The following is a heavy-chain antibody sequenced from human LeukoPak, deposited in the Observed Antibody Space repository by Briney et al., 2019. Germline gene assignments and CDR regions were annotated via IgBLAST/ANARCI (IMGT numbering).Heavy chain of an antibody. CDR2: ISAYNGNT. CDR1: GYTFTSYG. CDR3: ARDSWAVGYILTGYPTPDY. V-gene: IGHV1-18*01. Sequence: GASVKVSCKASGYTFTSYGISWVRQAPGQGLEWMGWISAYNGNTNYAQKLQGRVTMTTDTSTSTAYMELRSLRSDDTAVYYCARDSWAVGYILTGYPTPDYWGQGTLVTVSS. D-gene: IGHD3-9*01. J-gene: IGHJ4*02.